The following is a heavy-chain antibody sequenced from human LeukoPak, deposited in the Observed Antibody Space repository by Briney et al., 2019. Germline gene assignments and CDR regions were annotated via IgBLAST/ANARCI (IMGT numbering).Heavy chain of an antibody. Sequence: GGSLKLSCAASGFTFNNYAMHWVRQAPGKGLEYVSGISSNGVSAYYANSVKGRFTISRDNSKNTLYLQMASLTAEDMAVYYCARRFASSQFFSDYWGQGALVTVSS. CDR1: GFTFNNYA. CDR2: ISSNGVSA. CDR3: ARRFASSQFFSDY. V-gene: IGHV3-64*01. D-gene: IGHD2-2*01. J-gene: IGHJ4*02.